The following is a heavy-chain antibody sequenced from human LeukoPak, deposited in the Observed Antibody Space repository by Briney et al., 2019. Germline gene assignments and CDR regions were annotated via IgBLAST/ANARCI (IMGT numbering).Heavy chain of an antibody. Sequence: GGSLRLSCAASGFTFSNDWMHWVRHAPGKGLVWVSRINTDGSTTTYADSVKGRFTISRDNAKNTLYLQMNSLRVEDTAVYYCARGRGGSYHYWGQGTLVTVSS. J-gene: IGHJ4*02. V-gene: IGHV3-74*01. CDR1: GFTFSNDW. D-gene: IGHD1-26*01. CDR2: INTDGSTT. CDR3: ARGRGGSYHY.